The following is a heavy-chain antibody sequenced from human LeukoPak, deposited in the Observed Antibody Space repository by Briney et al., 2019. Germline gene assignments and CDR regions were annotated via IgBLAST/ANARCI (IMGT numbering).Heavy chain of an antibody. CDR1: GFTFSSYW. CDR2: IKQDGSEK. D-gene: IGHD3-16*02. Sequence: PGGSLRLSCAASGFTFSSYWMSWVRQAPGKGLEWVANIKQDGSEKYYVDSVKGRFTISRDNAKNSLYLQMNSLRAEDTAVYYCAREGVGTYYDYVWGSYRLGAFDIWGQGTMVTVSS. V-gene: IGHV3-7*01. CDR3: AREGVGTYYDYVWGSYRLGAFDI. J-gene: IGHJ3*02.